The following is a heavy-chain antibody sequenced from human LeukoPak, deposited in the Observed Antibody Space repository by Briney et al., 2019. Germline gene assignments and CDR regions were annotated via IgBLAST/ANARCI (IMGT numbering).Heavy chain of an antibody. V-gene: IGHV3-21*04. CDR3: AKARGIVVVPAAMAFDY. CDR1: GFTFSSYS. J-gene: IGHJ4*02. D-gene: IGHD2-2*01. Sequence: GGSLRLSCAASGFTFSSYSMNWVRQAPGKGLEWVSSISSSSSYIYYADSVKGRFTISRDNAKNTLYLQMNSLRAEDTAVYYCAKARGIVVVPAAMAFDYWGQGTLVTVSS. CDR2: ISSSSSYI.